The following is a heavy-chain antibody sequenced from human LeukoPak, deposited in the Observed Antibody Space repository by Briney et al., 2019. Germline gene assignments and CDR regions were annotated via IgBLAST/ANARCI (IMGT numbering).Heavy chain of an antibody. CDR3: ARAITNYGYIFDY. D-gene: IGHD5-18*01. V-gene: IGHV3-74*01. CDR2: INGDGSST. Sequence: GGSLRLSCVASGFTLSSYYMHWVRQVPGKGLVWVSCINGDGSSTKYADSVKGRFTISRDNAKNSLSLQMNSLRAEDTAVYYCARAITNYGYIFDYWGQGTLVTVSS. J-gene: IGHJ4*02. CDR1: GFTLSSYY.